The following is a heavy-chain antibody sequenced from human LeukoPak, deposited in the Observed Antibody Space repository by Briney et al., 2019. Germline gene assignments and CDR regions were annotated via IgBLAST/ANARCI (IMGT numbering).Heavy chain of an antibody. Sequence: GGSPRLSCAASGFTFSSYWMHWVRQAPGKGLVWVSRISSDGSSTTYADSVKGRFTISRDNAKNTLYLQMNSLRAEDTAVYYCGRGGKVEQLVLARWGQGSLVTVSS. CDR2: ISSDGSST. CDR3: GRGGKVEQLVLAR. D-gene: IGHD6-13*01. V-gene: IGHV3-74*01. J-gene: IGHJ4*02. CDR1: GFTFSSYW.